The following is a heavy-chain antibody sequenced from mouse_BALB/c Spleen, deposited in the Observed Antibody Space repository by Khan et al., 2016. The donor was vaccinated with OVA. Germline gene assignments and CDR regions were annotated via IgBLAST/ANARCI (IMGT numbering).Heavy chain of an antibody. Sequence: VQLQESGGDLMKPGASVKISCKATGYTFSSYWIEWVKQRPGHGLEWIGQIFPGSVSITYNEKFKGKATFTADTSSNTAYMQLSSLTYEDSAVYYCARGGDGGFAFWGQGTLVTVSA. CDR3: ARGGDGGFAF. CDR1: GYTFSSYW. CDR2: IFPGSVSI. V-gene: IGHV1-9*01. D-gene: IGHD2-13*01. J-gene: IGHJ3*01.